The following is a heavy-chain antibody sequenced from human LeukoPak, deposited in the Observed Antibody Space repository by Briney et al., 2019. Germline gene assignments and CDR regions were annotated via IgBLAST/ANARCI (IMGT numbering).Heavy chain of an antibody. CDR1: GYAFTVYD. CDR3: AKQAPLYYYYYGMDV. CDR2: MNPNSGNT. V-gene: IGHV1-8*01. J-gene: IGHJ6*02. Sequence: EASVTVSCKASGYAFTVYDINWVRQAAGQGLEWMGWMNPNSGNTGYAQKFQGRVTMTRNTSISTAYMELSSLRSDDTAVYYCAKQAPLYYYYYGMDVWGQGTTVTVSS. D-gene: IGHD1/OR15-1a*01.